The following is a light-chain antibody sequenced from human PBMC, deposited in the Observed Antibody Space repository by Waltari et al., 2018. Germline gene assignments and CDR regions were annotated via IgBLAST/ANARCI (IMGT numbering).Light chain of an antibody. V-gene: IGKV4-1*01. CDR2: GAS. Sequence: IVMTQSPASLAAPLGERATINRKFSQAVFHTSNSEYFLTGYQQKAGQRPEVLIYGASTREAAVPDRFSGSGSGTDFTLAISSVLAEEEAVYYSQQCLSPPYTFDQGTRLEV. CDR1: QAVFHTSNSEYF. CDR3: QQCLSPPYT. J-gene: IGKJ2*01.